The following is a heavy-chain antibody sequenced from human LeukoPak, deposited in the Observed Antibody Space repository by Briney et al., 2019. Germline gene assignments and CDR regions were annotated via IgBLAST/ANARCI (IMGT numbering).Heavy chain of an antibody. Sequence: GGSLRLSCAASGFTVSSTYMNWVRQAPGKGLEWVSVFYSGGKTYYADSVKGRFTISRDNSKNTVNLQMNSLRAEDTAVYYCARWDYGDPSGDYWGQGTLVTVSS. J-gene: IGHJ4*02. CDR3: ARWDYGDPSGDY. D-gene: IGHD4-17*01. CDR2: FYSGGKT. CDR1: GFTVSSTY. V-gene: IGHV3-66*01.